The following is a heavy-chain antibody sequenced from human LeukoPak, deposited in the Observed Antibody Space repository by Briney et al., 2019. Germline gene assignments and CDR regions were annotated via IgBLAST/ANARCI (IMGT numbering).Heavy chain of an antibody. CDR3: ALYLRVRGDY. J-gene: IGHJ4*02. V-gene: IGHV3-23*01. CDR2: ISGGGVST. CDR1: GFTFSNHA. Sequence: PGGSLRLSCAASGFTFSNHAMMWVRQAPGRGLEWVSAISGGGVSTYYTDSVKGRFTISRDNSKNTLYLQMNSLRAEDTAVHYCALYLRVRGDYWGQGTLVSVSS. D-gene: IGHD3-10*01.